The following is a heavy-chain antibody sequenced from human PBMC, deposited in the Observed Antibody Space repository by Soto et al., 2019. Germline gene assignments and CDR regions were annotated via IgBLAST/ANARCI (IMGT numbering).Heavy chain of an antibody. CDR3: TRAPVSGSYCFDF. J-gene: IGHJ4*02. CDR1: GGSVSSGNYY. D-gene: IGHD1-26*01. CDR2: IFHTGTT. V-gene: IGHV4-61*01. Sequence: QVQLQESGSGLVKPSETLSLTCTVSGGSVSSGNYYWSWIRQPPGKGLEWIGYIFHTGTTNYNPSLKRRVAISLVTSMNQFSLKLSSVTAADTAVYYCTRAPVSGSYCFDFWGQGTPVTVSS.